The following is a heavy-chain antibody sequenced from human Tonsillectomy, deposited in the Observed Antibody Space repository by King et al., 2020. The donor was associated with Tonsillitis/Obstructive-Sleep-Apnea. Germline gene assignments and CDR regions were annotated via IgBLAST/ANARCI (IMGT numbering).Heavy chain of an antibody. CDR1: GGSISSSSYY. D-gene: IGHD3-3*01. Sequence: VPLQESGPGLVKPSETLSLTCTVSGGSISSSSYYWGWIRQPPGKGLEWIGSIYYSGSTYYNPSLKSRVTISVDTSKNQFSLKLSSVTAADTAVYYCARLYYDFWSTYYYYYYYMDVWGKGTTVTVSS. J-gene: IGHJ6*03. CDR2: IYYSGST. V-gene: IGHV4-39*01. CDR3: ARLYYDFWSTYYYYYYYMDV.